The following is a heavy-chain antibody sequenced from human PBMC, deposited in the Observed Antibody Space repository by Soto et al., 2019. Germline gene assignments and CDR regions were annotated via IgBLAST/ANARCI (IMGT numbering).Heavy chain of an antibody. Sequence: SETLSLTCAVSGGSISSGGYSWSWIRQPPGKGLEWIGYIYHSGSTYYNPSLKSRVTISVDRSKNQFSLKLSSVTAADTAVYYCARGGYCSSNSCYRVRWFDPWGQGTLVTLSS. CDR2: IYHSGST. J-gene: IGHJ5*02. CDR3: ARGGYCSSNSCYRVRWFDP. V-gene: IGHV4-30-2*01. CDR1: GGSISSGGYS. D-gene: IGHD2-2*02.